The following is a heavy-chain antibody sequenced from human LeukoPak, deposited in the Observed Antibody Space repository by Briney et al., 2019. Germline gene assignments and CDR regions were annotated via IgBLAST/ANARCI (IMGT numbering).Heavy chain of an antibody. CDR1: GFTFSNYG. CDR2: ISTSGTTT. Sequence: GGSLRLSCAASGFTFSNYGMHWVRQAPGKGLEWVSYISTSGTTTYYGDSVKGRFTISRDNAKNSLYLQMNNLRAEDTAVYYCARVKNGFDGNGYPYYYYYMDVWGRGTTVTVFS. CDR3: ARVKNGFDGNGYPYYYYYMDV. J-gene: IGHJ6*03. D-gene: IGHD3-22*01. V-gene: IGHV3-48*04.